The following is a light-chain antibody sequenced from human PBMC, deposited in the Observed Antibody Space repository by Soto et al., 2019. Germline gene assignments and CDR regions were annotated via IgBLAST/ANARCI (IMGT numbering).Light chain of an antibody. CDR3: QQYKSFWT. Sequence: DIQMTQSPSTLSASVGDRVTITCRASQSIGNWLAWYQQRPGKAPKLLIYAASTLESGVPSRFSGTGSGTEFTLTISSLQSEDFATYYCQQYKSFWTFGQGTKV. V-gene: IGKV1-5*01. CDR2: AAS. CDR1: QSIGNW. J-gene: IGKJ1*01.